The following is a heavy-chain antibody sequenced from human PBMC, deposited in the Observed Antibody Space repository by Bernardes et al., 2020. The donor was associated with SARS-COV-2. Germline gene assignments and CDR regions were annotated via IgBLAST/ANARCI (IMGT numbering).Heavy chain of an antibody. CDR3: AREGHYDFWSGYYTRFDP. V-gene: IGHV1-18*01. CDR1: GYTFTNYG. Sequence: VKVSCKASGYTFTNYGIVWVRQAPGQGLEWVGWISASSGNTDYAQKLQGRVTMTTDTSTRTAYMELRSLRSDDTAVYYCAREGHYDFWSGYYTRFDPWGQGTLVTVSS. CDR2: ISASSGNT. J-gene: IGHJ5*02. D-gene: IGHD3-3*01.